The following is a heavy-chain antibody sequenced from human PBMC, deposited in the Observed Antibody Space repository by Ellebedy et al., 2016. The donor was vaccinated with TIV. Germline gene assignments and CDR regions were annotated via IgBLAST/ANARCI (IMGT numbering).Heavy chain of an antibody. V-gene: IGHV3-64D*06. CDR3: VKDKRYFDWFEAPDAFDI. D-gene: IGHD3-9*01. J-gene: IGHJ3*02. CDR2: ISSNGGST. Sequence: GESLKISXSASGFTFSSYAMHWVRQAPGKGLEYVSAISSNGGSTYYADSVKGRFTISRDNSKNTLYLQMSSLRAEDTAVYYCVKDKRYFDWFEAPDAFDIWGQGTMVTVSS. CDR1: GFTFSSYA.